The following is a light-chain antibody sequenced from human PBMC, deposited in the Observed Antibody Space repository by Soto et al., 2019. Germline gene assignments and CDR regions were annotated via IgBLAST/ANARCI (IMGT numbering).Light chain of an antibody. CDR2: DAS. Sequence: EIVLTQSPGTLSQSTGERATLSCRASQTVSRFLAWFQQKSGQAPRLLIYDASNRATGIPDRFSGSGSGTDFTLTISSLEPEDFAVYYCLQHNNWPPWTFGQGTKVDIK. CDR3: LQHNNWPPWT. V-gene: IGKV3-11*01. CDR1: QTVSRF. J-gene: IGKJ1*01.